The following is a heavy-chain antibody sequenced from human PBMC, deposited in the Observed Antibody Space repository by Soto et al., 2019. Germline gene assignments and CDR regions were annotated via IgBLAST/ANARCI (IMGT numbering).Heavy chain of an antibody. Sequence: PGGSLRLSCAAAGFTFSNHAMSWVRQAPGKGLEWVSSISGSGDTIYYADSVKGRFTISRDSSKSALWLQMNSLRAEDTALYYCAKGSGNIRPYGMDVWGQGTTVTVSS. CDR3: AKGSGNIRPYGMDV. CDR2: ISGSGDTI. CDR1: GFTFSNHA. J-gene: IGHJ6*02. V-gene: IGHV3-23*01.